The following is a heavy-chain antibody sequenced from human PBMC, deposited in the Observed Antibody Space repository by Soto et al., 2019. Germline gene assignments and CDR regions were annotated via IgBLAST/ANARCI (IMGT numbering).Heavy chain of an antibody. CDR2: IKTRIDSATT. CDR3: TTEDPSWLRGLEY. D-gene: IGHD5-12*01. Sequence: EVQLVESGGGLVKPGASLRLSCEASGASFTNAWMNWVRQAPGKGLEWVGRIKTRIDSATTDYAALVKGRFTISRDDSKNTLYLQMDSLKTEDSAVYYCTTEDPSWLRGLEYWGHGTLVTVSS. V-gene: IGHV3-15*01. J-gene: IGHJ4*01. CDR1: GASFTNAW.